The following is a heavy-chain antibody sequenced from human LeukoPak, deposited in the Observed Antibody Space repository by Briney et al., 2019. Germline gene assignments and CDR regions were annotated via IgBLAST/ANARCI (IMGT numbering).Heavy chain of an antibody. D-gene: IGHD3-22*01. V-gene: IGHV3-21*01. CDR1: GFTFSSYS. CDR2: TGSSSEYI. Sequence: GGSLRLSCAASGFTFSSYSMNWVRQAPVKGLEWVASTGSSSEYIHYADSVQGRFTIFRDNAKNSLHLQMNSLRAEDTAVYYCASSPYGPNSSGYYPLGHWGQGTLVTVSS. CDR3: ASSPYGPNSSGYYPLGH. J-gene: IGHJ4*02.